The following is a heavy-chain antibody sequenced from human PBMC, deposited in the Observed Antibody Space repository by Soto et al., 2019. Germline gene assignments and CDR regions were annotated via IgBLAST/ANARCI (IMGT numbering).Heavy chain of an antibody. CDR2: ISGSGITT. CDR3: ANGRFLEWLLPDNWFDP. D-gene: IGHD3-3*01. Sequence: EVQLLESGGGLVQPGGSLRLSCAASGFTFSDYAMNWVRQAPGKGLEWVSSISGSGITTYYADSVKGRFSISRDNSKNTLYIQMNSLRAEDTAIYYCANGRFLEWLLPDNWFDPWGQGTLVTVSS. J-gene: IGHJ5*02. V-gene: IGHV3-23*01. CDR1: GFTFSDYA.